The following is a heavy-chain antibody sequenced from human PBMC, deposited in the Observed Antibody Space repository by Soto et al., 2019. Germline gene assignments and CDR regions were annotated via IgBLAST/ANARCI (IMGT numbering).Heavy chain of an antibody. CDR1: GDSITTYY. V-gene: IGHV4-4*07. Sequence: QVQLQESGPGLVKPSETLSLSCTVSGDSITTYYWSWIRQPAGKGLEWLGHIYSSGSTNYNPSLKSRVTMSVDTSKNQFSLKLSSVTAADPAVYYCARDSQWPTYFDYWGQGTLVIV. D-gene: IGHD6-19*01. CDR3: ARDSQWPTYFDY. J-gene: IGHJ4*02. CDR2: IYSSGST.